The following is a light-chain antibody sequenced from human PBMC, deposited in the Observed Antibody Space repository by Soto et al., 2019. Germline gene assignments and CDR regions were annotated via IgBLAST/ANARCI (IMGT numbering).Light chain of an antibody. CDR1: TGAVTSGHY. CDR2: DTS. J-gene: IGLJ1*01. CDR3: LLSYSGARRV. V-gene: IGLV7-46*01. Sequence: QAVVTQEPSLTVSPGGTVTLTCGSSTGAVTSGHYPYWFQQKPGQAPRTLIYDTSNKHSWTPARFSGSLLGGKAALTLSSAHPEDEAEYSCLLSYSGARRVFGTGTKVTVL.